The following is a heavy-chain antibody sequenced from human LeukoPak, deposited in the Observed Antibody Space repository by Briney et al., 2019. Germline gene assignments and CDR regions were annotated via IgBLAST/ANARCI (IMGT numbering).Heavy chain of an antibody. J-gene: IGHJ4*02. CDR1: GGTFSSYA. D-gene: IGHD6-19*01. CDR2: IIPIFGTA. Sequence: ASVKVSCKASGGTFSSYAISWVRQAPGQGLEWMGGIIPIFGTANYAQKFQGRVTITADESTSTAYMELSSLRSEDAAVYYCARDRSSGCFDYWGQGTLVTVSS. V-gene: IGHV1-69*13. CDR3: ARDRSSGCFDY.